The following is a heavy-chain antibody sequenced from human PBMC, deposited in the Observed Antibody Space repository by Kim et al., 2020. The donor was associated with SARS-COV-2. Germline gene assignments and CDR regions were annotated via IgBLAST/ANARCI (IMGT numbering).Heavy chain of an antibody. CDR3: GCYSSSSDYFDY. V-gene: IGHV4-59*01. J-gene: IGHJ4*02. D-gene: IGHD6-6*01. Sequence: NFNPSLRSRVTRSVDTSKNQFSLKLSSVTAADTAVYYWGCYSSSSDYFDYWGQGTLVTVSS.